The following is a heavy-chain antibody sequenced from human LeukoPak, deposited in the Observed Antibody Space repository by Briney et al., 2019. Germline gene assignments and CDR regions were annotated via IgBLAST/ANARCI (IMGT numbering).Heavy chain of an antibody. CDR2: IRSKANSYAT. CDR3: TRQRGESAGSYYYYYYMDV. V-gene: IGHV3-73*01. Sequence: GGSLRLSCAASGSIFSGSAIHWVRQASGKGLEWVGRIRSKANSYATAYAASVKGRFTISRDESKSTAYLQMNSLKTEDTAVYSCTRQRGESAGSYYYYYYMDVWGKGTTVTVSS. D-gene: IGHD6-25*01. CDR1: GSIFSGSA. J-gene: IGHJ6*03.